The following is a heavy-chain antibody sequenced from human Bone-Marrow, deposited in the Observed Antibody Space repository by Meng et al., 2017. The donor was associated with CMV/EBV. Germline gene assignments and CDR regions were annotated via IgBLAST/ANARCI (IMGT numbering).Heavy chain of an antibody. J-gene: IGHJ4*02. Sequence: ASVKVSCKASGYTFTSYDINWVRQATGQGLEWMGWMNPNSGNTGYAQKFQGRVTITRNTSISTAYMERSSLRSEDTAVYYCARSLAGDGYNRWGQGTLVTVSS. CDR2: MNPNSGNT. CDR1: GYTFTSYD. D-gene: IGHD5-24*01. V-gene: IGHV1-8*03. CDR3: ARSLAGDGYNR.